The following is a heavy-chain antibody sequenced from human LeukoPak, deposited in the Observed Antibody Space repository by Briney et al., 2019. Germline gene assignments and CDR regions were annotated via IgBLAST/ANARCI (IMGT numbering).Heavy chain of an antibody. CDR1: GFTFTTYT. D-gene: IGHD3-9*01. J-gene: IGHJ4*02. CDR2: INGDGRST. V-gene: IGHV3-64D*06. CDR3: VGDQVDDTGYLR. Sequence: GGSLRLSCAASGFTFTTYTMYWVRQAPGKGLEYVSVINGDGRSTYYADSVKGRFTISRDNSKNTLYLQMSSLRAEDTAVYYCVGDQVDDTGYLRWGQGTRVTVSA.